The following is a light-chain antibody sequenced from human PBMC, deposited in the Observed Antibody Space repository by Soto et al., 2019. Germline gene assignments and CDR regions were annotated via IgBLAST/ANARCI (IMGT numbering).Light chain of an antibody. CDR1: QSVSSN. Sequence: EIVMTQSPATLSVSPGERATLSRRASQSVSSNLAWYQQKPGQAPRLLIYGASTRATGIPARFSGSGSGTEFTLTISSRQSEDVEVYYCQQYNNWPYTFGQGTKLEIK. CDR3: QQYNNWPYT. CDR2: GAS. J-gene: IGKJ2*01. V-gene: IGKV3-15*01.